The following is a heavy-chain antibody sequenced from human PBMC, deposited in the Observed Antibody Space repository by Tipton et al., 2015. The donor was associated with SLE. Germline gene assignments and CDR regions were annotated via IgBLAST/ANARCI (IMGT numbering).Heavy chain of an antibody. Sequence: TLSLTCAVYGGSFSGYYWSWIRQPPGKGLEWIGEINHSGSTNYNPSLKSRVTISVDTSKNQFSLKLSSVTAADTAVYYCARGRALDAFDIWGQGTRVTVSS. CDR1: GGSFSGYY. CDR2: INHSGST. CDR3: ARGRALDAFDI. J-gene: IGHJ3*02. V-gene: IGHV4-34*01.